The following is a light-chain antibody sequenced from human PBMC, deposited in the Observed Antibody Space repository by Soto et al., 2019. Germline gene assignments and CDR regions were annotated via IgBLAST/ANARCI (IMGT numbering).Light chain of an antibody. CDR1: QAITGW. J-gene: IGKJ4*01. CDR2: DAS. V-gene: IGKV1-5*01. Sequence: DIQMTQSPSSLSASVGDGVTITCRASQAITGWLAWYQQKPGKAPKLLIFDASTLESGVPPRFTGSGSGTEFTLTISSLQPDDFATYYCQQYNSYSPLTFGGGTKVDIK. CDR3: QQYNSYSPLT.